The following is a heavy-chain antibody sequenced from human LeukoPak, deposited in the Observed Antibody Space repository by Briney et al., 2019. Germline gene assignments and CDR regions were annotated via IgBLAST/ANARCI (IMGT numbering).Heavy chain of an antibody. CDR3: ARVAAGTTEGDNWFDP. J-gene: IGHJ5*02. CDR1: GGSFSGYY. D-gene: IGHD1-1*01. Sequence: SETLSLTCAVYGGSFSGYYWSWIRQPPGKGLEWIGEINHSGSTNYNPSLKSRVTISVDTSKNQFSLKLSSVTAADTAVYYCARVAAGTTEGDNWFDPWGQGTLVTVSS. CDR2: INHSGST. V-gene: IGHV4-34*01.